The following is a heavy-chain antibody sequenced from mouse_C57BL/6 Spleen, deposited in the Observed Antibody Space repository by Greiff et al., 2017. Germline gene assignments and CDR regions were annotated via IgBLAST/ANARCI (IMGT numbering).Heavy chain of an antibody. CDR2: INPNNGGT. Sequence: VQLKQSGPELVKPGASVKIPCKASGYTFTDYNMDWVKQSHGKSLEWIGDINPNNGGTIYNQKFKGKATLTVDKSSSTAYMELRSLTSEDTAVYYCARRELESWFAYWGQGTLVTVSA. J-gene: IGHJ3*01. V-gene: IGHV1-18*01. CDR3: ARRELESWFAY. D-gene: IGHD1-3*01. CDR1: GYTFTDYN.